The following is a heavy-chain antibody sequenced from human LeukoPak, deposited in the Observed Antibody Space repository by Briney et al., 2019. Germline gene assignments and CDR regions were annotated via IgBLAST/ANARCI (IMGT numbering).Heavy chain of an antibody. CDR3: ARNPEPITIVRGVFDP. CDR1: DGSISSGYYY. CDR2: IYYSGTT. Sequence: SETLSLTCSVSDGSISSGYYYWAWIRQPPGKGPEWIGSIYYSGTTYPNPSLKSRVTISVDTSKNQFSLKLSSVTAADTAVYYCARNPEPITIVRGVFDPWGQGTLVTVSS. J-gene: IGHJ5*02. V-gene: IGHV4-39*07. D-gene: IGHD3-10*01.